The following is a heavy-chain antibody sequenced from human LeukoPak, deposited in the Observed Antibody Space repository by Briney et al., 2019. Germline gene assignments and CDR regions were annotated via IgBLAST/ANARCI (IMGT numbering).Heavy chain of an antibody. J-gene: IGHJ5*02. CDR2: INPSGGST. V-gene: IGHV1-46*01. CDR1: GYTFTSYY. CDR3: ASVSGYSSGWYWFDP. Sequence: ASVKVSCKASGYTFTSYYMHWVRQAPGQGLEWMGIINPSGGSTSYAQKFQGRVTMTRDMSTSTVYMELSRLRSEDTAVYYCASVSGYSSGWYWFDPWGQGTLVTVSS. D-gene: IGHD6-19*01.